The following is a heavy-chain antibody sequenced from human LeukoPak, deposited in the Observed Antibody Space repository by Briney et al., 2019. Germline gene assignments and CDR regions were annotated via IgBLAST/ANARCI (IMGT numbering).Heavy chain of an antibody. CDR3: ASGAGEKGDY. V-gene: IGHV3-30-3*01. Sequence: PGGSLRLSCAASGFTYSSYAMHWVRQAPGKGLESVAVISYDGSNKYYADSVKGRFTISRDNSKNTLYLQMNSLRAEDTAVYYCASGAGEKGDYWGQGTLVTVSS. D-gene: IGHD7-27*01. CDR2: ISYDGSNK. CDR1: GFTYSSYA. J-gene: IGHJ4*02.